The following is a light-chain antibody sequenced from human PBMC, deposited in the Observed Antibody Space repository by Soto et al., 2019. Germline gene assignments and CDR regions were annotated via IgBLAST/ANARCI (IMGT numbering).Light chain of an antibody. Sequence: DIVMTQSPATLSVSPGERATLSCRASQSVSSNVAWYQQIPGQTPRLLIYGASTRATGIPDRFSGSGSGTEFILTISSLQSEDFAVYYCQEYNTWPWTFGQGTKVDIK. CDR3: QEYNTWPWT. J-gene: IGKJ1*01. V-gene: IGKV3-15*01. CDR2: GAS. CDR1: QSVSSN.